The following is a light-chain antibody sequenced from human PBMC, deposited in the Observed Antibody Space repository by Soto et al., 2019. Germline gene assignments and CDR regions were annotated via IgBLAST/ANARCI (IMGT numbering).Light chain of an antibody. Sequence: VMTQSPATLSVSPGERATLSCTASHYVYSNVAWFQQRPGQAPRLLIHRSSTQATGTPTRFSGSGSGTEFTLTISSLQSEDFALYYCQQYHNLWTYGQGTKVDIK. CDR3: QQYHNLWT. J-gene: IGKJ1*01. V-gene: IGKV3D-15*01. CDR2: RSS. CDR1: HYVYSN.